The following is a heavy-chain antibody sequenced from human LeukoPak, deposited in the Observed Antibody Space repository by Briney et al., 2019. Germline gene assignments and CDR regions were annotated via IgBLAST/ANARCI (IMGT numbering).Heavy chain of an antibody. V-gene: IGHV1-69*13. Sequence: GASVKVSCKASGGTFSSYAISWVRQAPGQGLEWMGGIIPIFGAANYAQKFQGRVTITADESTSTAYMELSSLRSEDTAVYYCTRKAGDDYYDSSGYFYYWGRGTLVTVSS. D-gene: IGHD3-22*01. CDR1: GGTFSSYA. CDR3: TRKAGDDYYDSSGYFYY. J-gene: IGHJ4*02. CDR2: IIPIFGAA.